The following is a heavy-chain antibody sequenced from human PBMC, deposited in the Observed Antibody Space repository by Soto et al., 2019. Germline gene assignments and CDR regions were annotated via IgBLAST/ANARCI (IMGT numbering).Heavy chain of an antibody. Sequence: SSETLSLTCTVSGGSISSGGYYWSWIRQHPGKGLEWIGYIYYSGSTYYNPSLKSRVTISVDTSKNQFSLKLSSVTAADTAVYYCARRSYYGSGSYYYFDYWGQGTLVTVSS. CDR3: ARRSYYGSGSYYYFDY. CDR1: GGSISSGGYY. D-gene: IGHD3-10*01. V-gene: IGHV4-31*03. J-gene: IGHJ4*02. CDR2: IYYSGST.